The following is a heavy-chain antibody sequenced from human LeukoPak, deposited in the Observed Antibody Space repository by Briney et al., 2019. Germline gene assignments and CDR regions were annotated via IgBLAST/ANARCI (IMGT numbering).Heavy chain of an antibody. J-gene: IGHJ4*02. CDR2: IKQDGSEK. CDR3: ARDVPGDLYFDY. V-gene: IGHV3-7*01. CDR1: GFTFSSYW. Sequence: GGSLRLSCSASGFTFSSYWMSWVRQAPGKGLEWVANIKQDGSEKYYVDSVKGRFTISRDNAKHSLYLQMNRVRAEDTAVYYCARDVPGDLYFDYWGQGTLVTVSS. D-gene: IGHD1-14*01.